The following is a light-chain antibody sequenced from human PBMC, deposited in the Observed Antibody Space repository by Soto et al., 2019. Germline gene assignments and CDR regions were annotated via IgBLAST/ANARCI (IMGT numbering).Light chain of an antibody. Sequence: QSALTQPPSAAGSPGQSVTISCTGTRSDVGVYKYVSWYQQRPGKAPKLIVYEVSKRPSGVPDRFSGSKSGNTASLTVSGLQAEDEADYFCSSYADNNRFYVFGSGTKVTVL. V-gene: IGLV2-8*01. CDR3: SSYADNNRFYV. CDR2: EVS. J-gene: IGLJ1*01. CDR1: RSDVGVYKY.